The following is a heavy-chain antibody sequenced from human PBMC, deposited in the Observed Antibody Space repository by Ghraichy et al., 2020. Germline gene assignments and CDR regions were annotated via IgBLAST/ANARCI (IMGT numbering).Heavy chain of an antibody. CDR3: AKEYGSTSTKRYYFDY. Sequence: GSLRLSCAASGFPFSRYAMSWVRQAPGKGLEWVSAISGSGGSTYYADSVKGRFTIYRDNSKNTLYLPMNSLRAEDTAVYYCAKEYGSTSTKRYYFDYWGQGTLVTVSS. J-gene: IGHJ4*02. CDR1: GFPFSRYA. D-gene: IGHD2-2*01. V-gene: IGHV3-23*01. CDR2: ISGSGGST.